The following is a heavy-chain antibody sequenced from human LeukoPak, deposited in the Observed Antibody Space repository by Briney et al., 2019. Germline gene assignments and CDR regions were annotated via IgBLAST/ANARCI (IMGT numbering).Heavy chain of an antibody. J-gene: IGHJ3*02. CDR3: ARPLSLGESSGYRAFDI. CDR2: IPADGSEK. V-gene: IGHV3-7*04. Sequence: PGVCLRLLRAASGIRISGFWLTSVREDRVNRAKTEEEIPADGSEKYSLDSVKGRFTISRDNAKNSLYLQMNSQRVEDTAVYYCARPLSLGESSGYRAFDIWGQGTMVTVSS. D-gene: IGHD3-22*01. CDR1: GIRISGFW.